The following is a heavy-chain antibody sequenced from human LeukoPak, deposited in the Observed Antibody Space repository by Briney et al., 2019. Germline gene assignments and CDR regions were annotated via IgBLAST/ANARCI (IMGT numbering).Heavy chain of an antibody. D-gene: IGHD4-11*01. CDR2: IYYSGST. CDR3: ASGAWASKSDS. CDR1: GGSIKSGEYC. J-gene: IGHJ4*02. Sequence: TLSLTCNVSGGSIKSGEYCWSWVRQPPGKGLEWIGYIYYSGSTFYNPSLKSRVSISGDTSKNQFSLKVSSVTAADTAVYYCASGAWASKSDSWGQGIVVTVSS. V-gene: IGHV4-30-4*08.